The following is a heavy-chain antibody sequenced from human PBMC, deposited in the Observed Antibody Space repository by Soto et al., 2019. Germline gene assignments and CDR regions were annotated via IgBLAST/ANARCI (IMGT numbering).Heavy chain of an antibody. CDR1: GGSISSSSYY. CDR3: ASRKSSHYFDY. Sequence: TSETLSLTCTVPGGSISSSSYYWGWIRQPPGKGLEWIGSIYYSGSTFYTPSLKSRVTISIDTSKNQFSLKLSSVTAADTAVYYCASRKSSHYFDYWGQGTLVTVSS. CDR2: IYYSGST. D-gene: IGHD3-10*01. V-gene: IGHV4-39*07. J-gene: IGHJ4*02.